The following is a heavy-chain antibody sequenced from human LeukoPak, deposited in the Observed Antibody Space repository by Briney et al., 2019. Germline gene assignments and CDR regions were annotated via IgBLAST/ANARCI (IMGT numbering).Heavy chain of an antibody. CDR1: GFAFSSYA. Sequence: GESLRVSCAASGFAFSSYAMHWVRPAPGKELEWVAVISYDGSNKYYADSVKGRFTISRDNSKNALYLQMNSLRPDDTAVYYCAREMVGAIYFDYWGQGTLVTVSS. J-gene: IGHJ4*02. CDR3: AREMVGAIYFDY. D-gene: IGHD1-26*01. CDR2: ISYDGSNK. V-gene: IGHV3-30*04.